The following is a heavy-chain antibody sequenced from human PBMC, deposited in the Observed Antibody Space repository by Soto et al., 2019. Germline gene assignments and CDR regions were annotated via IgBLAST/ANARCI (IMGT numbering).Heavy chain of an antibody. CDR2: ISYDGSNK. V-gene: IGHV3-30-3*01. CDR1: GFTFSSYA. CDR3: ARDSGGYYDFWSGYYTGPFDY. D-gene: IGHD3-3*01. Sequence: GGSLRLSCAASGFTFSSYAMHWVRQAPGKGLEWVAVISYDGSNKYYADSVKGRFTISRDNSKNTLYLQMNSLRAEDTAVYYFARDSGGYYDFWSGYYTGPFDYWGQGTLVTVSS. J-gene: IGHJ4*02.